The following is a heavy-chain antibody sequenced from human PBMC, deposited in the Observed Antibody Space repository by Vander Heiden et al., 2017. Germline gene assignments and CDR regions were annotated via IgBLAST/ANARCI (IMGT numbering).Heavy chain of an antibody. V-gene: IGHV3-9*01. J-gene: IGHJ4*02. Sequence: ELQLVDPGGGLVQPRWYVRLSCAASGLIFDDYAMHWVRQAPGKGLEWVSGISWNSGSIGYADSVKGRFTISRDNAKNSLYLLMNSLRAEDTALYYCAKDSGQTGFDYWGQGTLVTVSS. CDR3: AKDSGQTGFDY. CDR1: GLIFDDYA. D-gene: IGHD3-10*01. CDR2: ISWNSGSI.